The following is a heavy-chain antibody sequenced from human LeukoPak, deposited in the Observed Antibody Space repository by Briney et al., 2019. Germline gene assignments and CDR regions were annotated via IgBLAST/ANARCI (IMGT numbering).Heavy chain of an antibody. CDR3: AREVYCSSTSCYGSWFDP. D-gene: IGHD2-2*01. CDR2: ISYDGSNK. J-gene: IGHJ5*02. V-gene: IGHV3-30*03. CDR1: GFTFSSYG. Sequence: PGRSLRLSCAASGFTFSSYGMHWVRQAPGKGLEWVAVISYDGSNKYYADSVKGRFTISRDNAKNSLYLQMNSLRAEDTAVYYCAREVYCSSTSCYGSWFDPWGQGTLVTVSS.